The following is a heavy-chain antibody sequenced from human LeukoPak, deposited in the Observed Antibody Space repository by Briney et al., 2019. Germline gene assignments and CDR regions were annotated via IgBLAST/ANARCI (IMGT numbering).Heavy chain of an antibody. Sequence: GGSLRLSCAASGFSFSTYWMHWVRQAPGKGLVWVSRINSDGSTTTYADSVKGRFTIPRDNAKNTLYLQMNSLRAEDTALYYCASTTNWAAATGYYFDYWGQGTLVTVSS. CDR1: GFSFSTYW. J-gene: IGHJ4*02. V-gene: IGHV3-74*01. D-gene: IGHD6-13*01. CDR3: ASTTNWAAATGYYFDY. CDR2: INSDGSTT.